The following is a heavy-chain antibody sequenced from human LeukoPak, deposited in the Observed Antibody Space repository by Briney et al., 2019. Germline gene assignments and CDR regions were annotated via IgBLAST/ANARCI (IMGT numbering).Heavy chain of an antibody. V-gene: IGHV4-30-2*01. J-gene: IGHJ4*02. Sequence: SETLSLTCTVSGASISSGGYFWSWIRQPPGKGLEWIGYIYHTGSTYYNPSLESRVTMSVDKSKNQFSPSLASVTVADTAVYYCARERPLDTVVSQDFWGQGTLVIVSS. CDR3: ARERPLDTVVSQDF. CDR1: GASISSGGYF. D-gene: IGHD4-23*01. CDR2: IYHTGST.